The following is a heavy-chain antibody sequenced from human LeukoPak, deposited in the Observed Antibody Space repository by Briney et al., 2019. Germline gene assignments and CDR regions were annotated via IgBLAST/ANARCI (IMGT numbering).Heavy chain of an antibody. CDR2: MNPNSGNT. D-gene: IGHD4-17*01. CDR3: ALSTTVTNEGDY. Sequence: ASVKVSCKASGYTFTSYGISWVRQAPGQGLEWMGWMNPNSGNTGYAQKFQGRVTMTRNTSISTAYMELSSLRSEDTAVYYCALSTTVTNEGDYWGQGTLVTVSS. CDR1: GYTFTSYG. J-gene: IGHJ4*02. V-gene: IGHV1-8*02.